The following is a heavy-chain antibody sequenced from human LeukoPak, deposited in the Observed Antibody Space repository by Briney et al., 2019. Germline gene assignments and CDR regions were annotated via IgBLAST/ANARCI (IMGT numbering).Heavy chain of an antibody. D-gene: IGHD2-2*02. J-gene: IGHJ5*02. V-gene: IGHV1-18*01. CDR1: GYTFTSYG. CDR3: ARGEIVPAAILSWFDP. Sequence: ASVKVSCKASGYTFTSYGISWVRQAPGQGLEWMGWISAYNGNTNYAQKLQGRVTMTRDTSISTAYMELSRLRSDDTAVYYCARGEIVPAAILSWFDPWGQGTLVTVSS. CDR2: ISAYNGNT.